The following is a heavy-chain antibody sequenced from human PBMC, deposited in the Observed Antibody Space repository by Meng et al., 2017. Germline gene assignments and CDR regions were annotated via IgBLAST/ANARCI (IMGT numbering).Heavy chain of an antibody. Sequence: SETLSLTCAVYGGSFSGYYWSWIRQPPGKGLEWIGEINHSGSTNYNPSLKRRVTISVDTSKNQFPLRLSSVTAADTAVYYCARGSRGPTMVRGVVFKVWGQGTLVTVSS. V-gene: IGHV4-34*01. CDR1: GGSFSGYY. CDR3: ARGSRGPTMVRGVVFKV. CDR2: INHSGST. J-gene: IGHJ4*02. D-gene: IGHD3-10*01.